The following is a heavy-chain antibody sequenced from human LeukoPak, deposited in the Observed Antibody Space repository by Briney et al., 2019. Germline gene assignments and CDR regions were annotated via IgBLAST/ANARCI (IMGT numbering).Heavy chain of an antibody. CDR2: IYPGDSDT. Sequence: GESLKISCKGSGYRFTDYWIGWVRQMPGKGLEWMGIIYPGDSDTRYSLSFQGQVTISADKSINTAHLQWSSLKASDTAMYYCARGAAGTTPDYYYFGLDVWGQGTTVRVSS. D-gene: IGHD1-7*01. CDR3: ARGAAGTTPDYYYFGLDV. J-gene: IGHJ6*02. V-gene: IGHV5-51*01. CDR1: GYRFTDYW.